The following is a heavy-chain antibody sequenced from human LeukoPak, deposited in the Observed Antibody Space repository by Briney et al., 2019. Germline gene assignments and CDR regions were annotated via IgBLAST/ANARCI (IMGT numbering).Heavy chain of an antibody. D-gene: IGHD3-9*01. Sequence: SETLSLTCTVSGGGSLSSGDHWWSWVRQHPGKGLEWIGNMYYTDTAYYNPSLKSRFTISLDTSRNQFSLEVTSVTAADTAVYYCARVYPFDGTGFYFETWGQGIRVTVSS. CDR1: GGGSLSSGDHW. J-gene: IGHJ4*02. V-gene: IGHV4-31*03. CDR2: MYYTDTA. CDR3: ARVYPFDGTGFYFET.